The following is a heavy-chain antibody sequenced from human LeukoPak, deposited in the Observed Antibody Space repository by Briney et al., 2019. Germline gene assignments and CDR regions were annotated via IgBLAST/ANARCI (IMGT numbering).Heavy chain of an antibody. V-gene: IGHV3-48*01. J-gene: IGHJ4*02. Sequence: GGSLRLSCAASGFTFDDYGMSWVRQAPGKGLEWVSYISSSSSTIYYADSVKGRFTISRDNAKNSLYLQMNSLRAEDTAVYYCARQEGDYWGQGTLVTVSS. CDR2: ISSSSSTI. CDR3: ARQEGDY. CDR1: GFTFDDYG.